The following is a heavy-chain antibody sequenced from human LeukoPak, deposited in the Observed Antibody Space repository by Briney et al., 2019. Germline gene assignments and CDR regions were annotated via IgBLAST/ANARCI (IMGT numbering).Heavy chain of an antibody. V-gene: IGHV1-69*05. CDR1: GGTFSSYA. CDR3: AHEAAAGLGRFDY. CDR2: IIPVFGTA. J-gene: IGHJ4*02. D-gene: IGHD6-13*01. Sequence: GSSVKVSCKDSGGTFSSYAISWVRQAPGQGLEWMGGIIPVFGTANYAQKFQGRVTITTDESTSTAYMELSSLRSEDTAVYYCAHEAAAGLGRFDYWGQGTLVTVSS.